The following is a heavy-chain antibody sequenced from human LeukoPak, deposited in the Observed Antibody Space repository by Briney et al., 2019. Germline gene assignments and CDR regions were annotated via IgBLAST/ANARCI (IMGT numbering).Heavy chain of an antibody. CDR2: INPSGGST. CDR3: AREHTSGRQGRDY. CDR1: GYTFTSYY. J-gene: IGHJ4*02. V-gene: IGHV1-46*01. D-gene: IGHD6-19*01. Sequence: ASVKVSRKASGYTFTSYYMHWVRQAPGQGLEWMGRINPSGGSTTYAQKFQGRVTMTRDTSSNTVYMELNSLRSEDTAVYFCAREHTSGRQGRDYWGQGTLVTVSS.